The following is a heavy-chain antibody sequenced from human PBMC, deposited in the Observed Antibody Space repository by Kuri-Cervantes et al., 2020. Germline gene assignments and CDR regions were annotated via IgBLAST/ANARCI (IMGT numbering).Heavy chain of an antibody. CDR3: AKDPYGDYANSGYFQH. CDR1: GFTFDDYA. V-gene: IGHV3-9*01. D-gene: IGHD4-17*01. CDR2: ISWNSGSI. Sequence: LSLTCAASGFTFDDYAMHWVRQAPGKGLEWVSGISWNSGSIGYADSVKGRFTISRDNAKNSLYPQMNSLRAEDTALYYCAKDPYGDYANSGYFQHWGQGTLVTVSS. J-gene: IGHJ1*01.